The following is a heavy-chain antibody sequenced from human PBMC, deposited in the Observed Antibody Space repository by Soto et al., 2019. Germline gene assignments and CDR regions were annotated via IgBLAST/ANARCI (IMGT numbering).Heavy chain of an antibody. J-gene: IGHJ4*02. V-gene: IGHV4-31*03. Sequence: QVQLQESGPGLVKPSQTLSLTCTVSGGSISSGGYYWSWIRQHPGKGLEWIGYIYYSGSTYYNPSLKSRVTISVDTSKNQFSLKLSSVTAADTAVYYCARDGHYNWNGAEIDYWGQGTLVTVSS. CDR1: GGSISSGGYY. CDR2: IYYSGST. D-gene: IGHD1-20*01. CDR3: ARDGHYNWNGAEIDY.